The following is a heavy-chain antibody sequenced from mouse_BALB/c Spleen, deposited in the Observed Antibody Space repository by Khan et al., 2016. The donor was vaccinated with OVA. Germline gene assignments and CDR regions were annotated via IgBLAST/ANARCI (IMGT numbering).Heavy chain of an antibody. J-gene: IGHJ3*01. D-gene: IGHD2-14*01. CDR3: ARGGYGGFAY. CDR2: IFPGDGST. V-gene: IGHV1-85*01. CDR1: GYTFTSYD. Sequence: QVRLQQSGAELVKPGASVKLSCKASGYTFTSYDINWVRQRPEQGLEWIGWIFPGDGSTQYNEKFKGKATLTTDKSSSTAYMQLRRLTSEDSSVYFCARGGYGGFAYWGQGTLVTVSA.